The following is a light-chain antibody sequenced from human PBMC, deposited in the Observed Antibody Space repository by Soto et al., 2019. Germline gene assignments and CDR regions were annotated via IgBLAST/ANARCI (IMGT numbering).Light chain of an antibody. CDR3: KTWGPAIG. V-gene: IGLV4-69*01. CDR1: SVHSGYA. J-gene: IGLJ2*01. CDR2: LNTDGSL. Sequence: QSVLTQSPSASASLGASVKVTCTLSSVHSGYAIAWHQQQPEKGPRYLMILNTDGSLKRGYGVPDRFSAYSSGAERYLTISSLQSEDEADYYCKTWGPAIGFGGGTKLTVL.